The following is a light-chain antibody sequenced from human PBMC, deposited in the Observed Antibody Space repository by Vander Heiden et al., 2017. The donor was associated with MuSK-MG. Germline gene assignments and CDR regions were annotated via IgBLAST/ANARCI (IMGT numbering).Light chain of an antibody. CDR1: QSFSSW. J-gene: IGKJ1*01. CDR3: QHDNSYPWT. CDR2: DAS. Sequence: DIQMTQSPSTLSASVGDRVTITCRASQSFSSWLAWYQQKPGKAPKVLIYDASSLESGVPSRFSGSGSGTEFTLTISSLQPDDFATYYCQHDNSYPWTFGQGTKVEIK. V-gene: IGKV1-5*01.